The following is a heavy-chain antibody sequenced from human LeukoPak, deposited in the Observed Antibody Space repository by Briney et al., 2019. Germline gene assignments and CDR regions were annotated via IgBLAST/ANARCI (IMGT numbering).Heavy chain of an antibody. Sequence: PSETLSLTCTVSGGSISSSSYYWGWIRQPPGKGLEWIGSIYYSGSTYYNPSLKSRVTISVDTSKNQFSLKLSSVTAADTAVYYCAREGAARLHYYYYYYYMDVWGKGTTVTVSS. CDR1: GGSISSSSYY. V-gene: IGHV4-39*07. CDR2: IYYSGST. CDR3: AREGAARLHYYYYYYYMDV. J-gene: IGHJ6*03. D-gene: IGHD6-6*01.